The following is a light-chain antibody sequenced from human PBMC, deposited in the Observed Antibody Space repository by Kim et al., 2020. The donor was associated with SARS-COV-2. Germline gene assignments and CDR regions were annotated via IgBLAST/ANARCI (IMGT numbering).Light chain of an antibody. CDR2: GAS. Sequence: EIVLTQSPGTLSLSPGERATLSCRASQSVSSSYLAWYQQKPGPAPRLLIYGASSRATGLPDRISGSGSGTDFTLTISRLEPEDFAVYYCQQYGSSSLTFGGGTKVDIK. CDR1: QSVSSSY. CDR3: QQYGSSSLT. V-gene: IGKV3-20*01. J-gene: IGKJ4*01.